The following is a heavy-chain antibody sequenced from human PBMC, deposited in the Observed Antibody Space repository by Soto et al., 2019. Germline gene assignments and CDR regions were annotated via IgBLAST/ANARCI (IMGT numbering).Heavy chain of an antibody. CDR3: AHRPRGYSYHFDY. Sequence: QITLKESGPPLVKPTQPLTLTCTFSGFSLTNRGVGVGWIRQPTGKALEWLALIYWDDDEGYTPSLKSRLTITKDTSKNQVVLTMTNLDPVDTAPYYCAHRPRGYSYHFDYWGQGTLVTVSS. J-gene: IGHJ4*02. CDR1: GFSLTNRGVG. V-gene: IGHV2-5*02. CDR2: IYWDDDE. D-gene: IGHD5-18*01.